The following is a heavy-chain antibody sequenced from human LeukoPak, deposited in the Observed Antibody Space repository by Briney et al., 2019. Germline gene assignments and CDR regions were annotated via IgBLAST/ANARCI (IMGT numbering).Heavy chain of an antibody. CDR1: GGSISSYY. J-gene: IGHJ3*02. V-gene: IGHV4-59*01. CDR3: ARDQNPAFDI. CDR2: ISYCEST. Sequence: SVTVSLTCTVSGGSISSYYWSWIRQPPGKGLEWIGYISYCESTNYNPSLKSRVTISVDTSKIQFSLKLSSVTAADTAVYYCARDQNPAFDIWGQGTMDTLPS.